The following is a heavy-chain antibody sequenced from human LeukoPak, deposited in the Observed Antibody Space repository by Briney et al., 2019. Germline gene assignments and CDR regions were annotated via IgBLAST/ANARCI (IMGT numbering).Heavy chain of an antibody. J-gene: IGHJ6*04. D-gene: IGHD3-9*01. Sequence: GGSLRLSCAASGFTFNSYAMSWVREAPGKGLEWVSAISGSGGNTYYADSVKGRFTISRDNTKNTLYLQMNRLRAEDTAVYYCAKSDDILAGYPYGMDVWGKGTTVTVSS. CDR1: GFTFNSYA. V-gene: IGHV3-23*01. CDR3: AKSDDILAGYPYGMDV. CDR2: ISGSGGNT.